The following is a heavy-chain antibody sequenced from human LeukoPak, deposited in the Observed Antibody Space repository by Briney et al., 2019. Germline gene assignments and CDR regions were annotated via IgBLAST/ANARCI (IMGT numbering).Heavy chain of an antibody. D-gene: IGHD4-17*01. V-gene: IGHV4-39*07. CDR1: GGSISGYGFF. CDR3: ARPGGVTTVKDWLDP. Sequence: SETLSLTCTVSGGSISGYGFFWGWIRQPPGKGLEWIASISYSGTTYYNPSLKSRVTISSDTSKNQFSLKLSSVIAADTAVYYCARPGGVTTVKDWLDPWGQGTLVTVSS. J-gene: IGHJ5*02. CDR2: ISYSGTT.